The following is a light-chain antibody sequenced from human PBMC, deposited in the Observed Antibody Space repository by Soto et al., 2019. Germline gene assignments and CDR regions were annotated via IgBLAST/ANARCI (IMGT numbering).Light chain of an antibody. CDR3: QQFGGSSLT. CDR2: GTS. Sequence: VLWQSPGRASLSPGEIATLSCRASQSVPSTYFAWYQQKPGQPPRLLISGTSNRATGIPDRFSGSGSGTDFTLTISRLEPEDFAVYFCQQFGGSSLTFGQGTKVDIK. V-gene: IGKV3-20*01. CDR1: QSVPSTY. J-gene: IGKJ1*01.